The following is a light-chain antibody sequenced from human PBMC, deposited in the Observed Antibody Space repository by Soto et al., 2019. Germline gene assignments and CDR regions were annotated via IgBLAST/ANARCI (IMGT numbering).Light chain of an antibody. V-gene: IGKV1-39*01. J-gene: IGKJ4*01. CDR3: QQTHSIPRT. CDR2: AAS. CDR1: QSISSY. Sequence: DIQMTQSPSSLSASVGDRVTITCRASQSISSYLNWYQQKPGKAPKLLIYAASSLQSGVPSRFSGSGSGTDFTLTISSLQPEDFATYYCQQTHSIPRTFGGGNKVQIK.